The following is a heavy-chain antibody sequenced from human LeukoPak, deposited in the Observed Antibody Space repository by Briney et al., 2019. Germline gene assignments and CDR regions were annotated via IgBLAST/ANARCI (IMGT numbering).Heavy chain of an antibody. CDR3: ARVFVWNRFPHWFDP. Sequence: LETLSLTCAVYGGSFSGYYWSWIRQPPGKGLEWIGEINHSGSTNYNPSLKSRVTISVDTSKNQFSLKLSSVTAADTAVYYCARVFVWNRFPHWFDPWGQGTLVTVSS. J-gene: IGHJ5*02. D-gene: IGHD1-1*01. CDR2: INHSGST. CDR1: GGSFSGYY. V-gene: IGHV4-34*01.